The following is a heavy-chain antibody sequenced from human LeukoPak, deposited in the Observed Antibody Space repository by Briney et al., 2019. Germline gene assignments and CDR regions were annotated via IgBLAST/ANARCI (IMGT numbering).Heavy chain of an antibody. V-gene: IGHV3-23*01. Sequence: PGGSLRLSCAASGFTFSSYAMSWVRQAPGKGLEWASAISGSGGSTYYADSVKGRFTISRDNSKNTLYLQMNSLRAEDTAVYYCAKVGGSSSWYSYYFDYWGQGTLVTVSS. D-gene: IGHD6-13*01. J-gene: IGHJ4*02. CDR2: ISGSGGST. CDR1: GFTFSSYA. CDR3: AKVGGSSSWYSYYFDY.